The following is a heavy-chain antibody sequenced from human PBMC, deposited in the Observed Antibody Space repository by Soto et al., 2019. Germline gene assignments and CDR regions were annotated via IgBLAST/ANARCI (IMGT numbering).Heavy chain of an antibody. V-gene: IGHV3-15*01. D-gene: IGHD3-3*01. J-gene: IGHJ6*04. CDR2: IKSKSDDETT. CDR3: TTEPYFST. CDR1: GFAFSDAW. Sequence: AQLVESGGGLVKPGGSLRLSCAGSGFAFSDAWMGWVRQAPGKGLEWLSRIKSKSDDETTDYAAPVKGRFTISRDDSNNTLYLQMDSLKTEDTAVYFCTTEPYFSTWGKGTTVAVSS.